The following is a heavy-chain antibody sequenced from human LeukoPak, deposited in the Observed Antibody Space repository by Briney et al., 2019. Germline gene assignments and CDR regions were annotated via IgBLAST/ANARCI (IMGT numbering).Heavy chain of an antibody. CDR3: AKDVVPDTGWDLDY. Sequence: GASLRLSCAASGFIFSNYAMSWVRQAPGKGLEWVSSIYNSGDKTYYADSVKGRFTVSRDNSKNTLYLQMNSLRAEDTAIYYCAKDVVPDTGWDLDYWGQGTLVTVSS. V-gene: IGHV3-23*01. D-gene: IGHD6-19*01. CDR1: GFIFSNYA. CDR2: IYNSGDKT. J-gene: IGHJ4*02.